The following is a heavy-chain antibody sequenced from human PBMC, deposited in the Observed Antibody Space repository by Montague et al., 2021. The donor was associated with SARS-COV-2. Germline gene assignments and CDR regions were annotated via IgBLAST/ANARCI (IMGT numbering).Heavy chain of an antibody. V-gene: IGHV3-30*04. CDR1: GFIFSNFA. CDR3: ARDRVPPDYVAAFDL. J-gene: IGHJ3*01. CDR2: ITDDGIDK. Sequence: SLRLSCAASGFIFSNFAFHWVRQAPGKGLEWVAIITDDGIDKFYADSVKGRFTISRDNSKNTLYLRMNSLTPEDTAVYYCARDRVPPDYVAAFDLWGQGTLVTVSS. D-gene: IGHD3-10*02.